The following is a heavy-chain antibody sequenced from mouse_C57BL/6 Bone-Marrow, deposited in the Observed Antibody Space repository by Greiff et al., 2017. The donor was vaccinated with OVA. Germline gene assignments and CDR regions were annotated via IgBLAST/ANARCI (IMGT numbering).Heavy chain of an antibody. J-gene: IGHJ1*03. CDR1: GYTFTSYW. Sequence: QVQLQQPGAELVKPGASVKVSCKASGYTFTSYWMHWVKQRPGQGLEWIGRIHPSDSDTNDNQKFKGKATLTVDKSSSTAYMQLSSLTSEDSAVYYCARAAIYYYGSSRYFDVWGTGTTVTVSS. D-gene: IGHD1-1*01. V-gene: IGHV1-74*01. CDR2: IHPSDSDT. CDR3: ARAAIYYYGSSRYFDV.